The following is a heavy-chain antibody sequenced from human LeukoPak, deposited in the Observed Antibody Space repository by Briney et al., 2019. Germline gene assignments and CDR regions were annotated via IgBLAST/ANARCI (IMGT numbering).Heavy chain of an antibody. V-gene: IGHV4-38-2*01. Sequence: SSETLSLTCAVSGYSISSGYYWGWIRQPPGKGLEWIGSIYHSGSTYYNPSLKSRVTISVDTAKNQFSLKLSSLTAADTAVYYCARRNRSSSWRYYFDCRGQGTMVTVSS. CDR2: IYHSGST. CDR1: GYSISSGYY. D-gene: IGHD6-13*01. J-gene: IGHJ4*02. CDR3: ARRNRSSSWRYYFDC.